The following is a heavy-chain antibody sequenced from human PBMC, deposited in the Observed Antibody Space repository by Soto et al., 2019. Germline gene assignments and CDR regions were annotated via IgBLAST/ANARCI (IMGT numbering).Heavy chain of an antibody. CDR3: VCESFYCLYD. V-gene: IGHV3-72*01. CDR2: TRKRSESYTT. D-gene: IGHD2-15*01. Sequence: GSLRLSCVVSGLTLSEHHMNCVRQAAGKGLEWLGRTRKRSESYTTESAASVRDRFTVSRDDSKNSVFLQMNSLKTEGTAIYYCVCESFYCLYDWGQGTLVTVSS. J-gene: IGHJ4*02. CDR1: GLTLSEHH.